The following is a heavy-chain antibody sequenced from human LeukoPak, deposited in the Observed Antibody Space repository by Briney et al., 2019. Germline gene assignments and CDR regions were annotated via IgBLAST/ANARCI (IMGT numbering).Heavy chain of an antibody. CDR1: GGSISSGSYY. CDR3: AREAAAGPYYYYYMDV. V-gene: IGHV4-61*02. D-gene: IGHD6-13*01. CDR2: IYTSGST. Sequence: SETLSLTCTVSGGSISSGSYYWSWIRQPAGKGLEWIGRIYTSGSTNYNPSLKSRVTISVDTSKNQFSLKLSSVTAADTAVYYCAREAAAGPYYYYYMDVWGKGTTVTISS. J-gene: IGHJ6*03.